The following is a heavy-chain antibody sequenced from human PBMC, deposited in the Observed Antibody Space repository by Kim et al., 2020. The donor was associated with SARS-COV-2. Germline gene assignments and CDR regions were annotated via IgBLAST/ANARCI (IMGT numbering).Heavy chain of an antibody. CDR1: GYTFTSYA. CDR2: INTNTGNP. CDR3: ARDRYYYDSSAWGAFDI. V-gene: IGHV7-4-1*02. Sequence: ASVKVSCKASGYTFTSYAMNWVRQAPGQGLEWMGWINTNTGNPTYAQGFTGRFVFSLDTSVSTAYLQISSLKAEDTAVYYCARDRYYYDSSAWGAFDIWGQGTMVTVSS. J-gene: IGHJ3*02. D-gene: IGHD3-22*01.